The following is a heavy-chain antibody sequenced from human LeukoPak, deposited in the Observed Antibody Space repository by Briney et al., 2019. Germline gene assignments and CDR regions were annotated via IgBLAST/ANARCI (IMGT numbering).Heavy chain of an antibody. Sequence: GGSLRLFCAASGFTFSSYAMHWVRQAPGKGLEWVAVISYDGSNKYYADSVKGRFTISRDNSKNTLYLQMNSLRAEDTAVYYCARPYTAWKSYYGMDVWGQGTTVTVSS. CDR2: ISYDGSNK. D-gene: IGHD5-18*01. CDR3: ARPYTAWKSYYGMDV. V-gene: IGHV3-30*04. CDR1: GFTFSSYA. J-gene: IGHJ6*02.